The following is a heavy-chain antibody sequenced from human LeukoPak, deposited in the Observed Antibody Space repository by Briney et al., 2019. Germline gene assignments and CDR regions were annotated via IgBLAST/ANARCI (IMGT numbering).Heavy chain of an antibody. CDR1: GFTFSDFY. J-gene: IGHJ4*02. D-gene: IGHD2-21*02. V-gene: IGHV3-11*01. CDR2: ITTAGSTT. CDR3: AREKYGGDSRFYFDY. Sequence: GGSLRLSCAASGFTFSDFYMSWIRQAPGKGLEWISYITTAGSTTYYADSVKGRFTLSRDNAKNSLYLQMTSLRAEDTAIYYCAREKYGGDSRFYFDYWGQGALVSASS.